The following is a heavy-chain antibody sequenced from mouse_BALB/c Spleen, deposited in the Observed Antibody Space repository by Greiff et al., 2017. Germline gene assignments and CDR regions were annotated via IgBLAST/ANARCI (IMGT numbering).Heavy chain of an antibody. CDR2: IYPSDSYT. CDR1: GYTFTSYW. Sequence: QVQLQQPGAELVRPGASLKLSCKASGYTFTSYWINWVKQRPGQGLEWIGNIYPSDSYTNYNQKFKDKATLTVDKSSSTAYMQLSSPTSEDSAVYYCTRGEYGNYFDYWGQGTTLTVSS. V-gene: IGHV1-69*02. D-gene: IGHD2-10*02. CDR3: TRGEYGNYFDY. J-gene: IGHJ2*01.